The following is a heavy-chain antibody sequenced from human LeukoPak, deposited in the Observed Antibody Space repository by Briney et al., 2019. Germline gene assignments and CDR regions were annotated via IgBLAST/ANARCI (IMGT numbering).Heavy chain of an antibody. V-gene: IGHV2-70*01. Sequence: SGPTLVNPTQTLTLTCTFSGFSLSTSGMRVSWIRQPPGKALEWLALINWDDDKYCSASLKTRLTISKATSKNQVVLTMTNMDPVDTATYYSARITYLRHYLPDPRGQGTLVTVSS. J-gene: IGHJ5*02. CDR1: GFSLSTSGMR. D-gene: IGHD3-10*01. CDR3: ARITYLRHYLPDP. CDR2: INWDDDK.